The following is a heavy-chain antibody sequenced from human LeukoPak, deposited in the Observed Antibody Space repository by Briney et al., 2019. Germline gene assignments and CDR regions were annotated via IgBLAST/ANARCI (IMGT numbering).Heavy chain of an antibody. CDR3: AKGDKMSIWRRAYNCFDS. CDR2: IWNDGTNR. Sequence: GGSLRLSCAASGFTFSSYGMHWVRQAPGKGLEWVAFIWNDGTNRYYAESVKGRFTISRDNSKNTLYLQMNSLRVEDTAVFYCAKGDKMSIWRRAYNCFDSWGQGTLVTVSS. CDR1: GFTFSSYG. D-gene: IGHD5-24*01. J-gene: IGHJ5*01. V-gene: IGHV3-30*02.